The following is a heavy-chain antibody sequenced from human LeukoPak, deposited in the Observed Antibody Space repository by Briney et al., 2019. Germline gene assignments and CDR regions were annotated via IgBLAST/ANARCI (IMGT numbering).Heavy chain of an antibody. D-gene: IGHD5-18*01. CDR3: AKDISQGYTFGSIEEDY. V-gene: IGHV3-53*01. J-gene: IGHJ4*02. Sequence: GGSLRLSCAASGFSVSGNYMNWVRQAPGKGLEWVSVLYSNGRAFYADSVKGRFTISRDNSKNTLYLQMNSLGADDTAVYFCAKDISQGYTFGSIEEDYWGQGTLVTVSS. CDR2: LYSNGRA. CDR1: GFSVSGNY.